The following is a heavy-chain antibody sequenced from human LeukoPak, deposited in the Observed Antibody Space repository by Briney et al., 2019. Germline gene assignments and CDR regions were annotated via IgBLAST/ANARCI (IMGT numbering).Heavy chain of an antibody. Sequence: GGSLRLSCAAAGFTFSSYAMSLVRQAPRKGLEWVSAISGSGGSTYYADSVKGRFTISRDNSKNTLYLQMNSLRAEDTAVYYCAKDPEDSGYVTLYYFDYWGQGTLVTVSS. J-gene: IGHJ4*02. CDR2: ISGSGGST. CDR1: GFTFSSYA. D-gene: IGHD5-12*01. CDR3: AKDPEDSGYVTLYYFDY. V-gene: IGHV3-23*01.